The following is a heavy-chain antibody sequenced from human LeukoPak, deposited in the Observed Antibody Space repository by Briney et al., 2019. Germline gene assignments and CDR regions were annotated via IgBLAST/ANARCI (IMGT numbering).Heavy chain of an antibody. Sequence: GASVKVSCKAAGYTFTSYAMNWVRQAPGQGLEWMGWINTNTGNPTYAQGFTGRFVFSLDTSVSTAYLQISSLKAEDTAVYYCAREPYGTGNYVGEWGSVWGQGTLVTVSS. CDR1: GYTFTSYA. J-gene: IGHJ4*02. CDR3: AREPYGTGNYVGEWGSV. V-gene: IGHV7-4-1*02. D-gene: IGHD1-7*01. CDR2: INTNTGNP.